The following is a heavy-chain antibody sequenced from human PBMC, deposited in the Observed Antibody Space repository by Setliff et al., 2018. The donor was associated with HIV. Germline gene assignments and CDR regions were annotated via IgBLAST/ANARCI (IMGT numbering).Heavy chain of an antibody. CDR3: ARAAGVPAVHTPFRYYYYMDV. Sequence: ASVKVSCKACGYTLNRDEINWVRQTTGQGLEWMGWISAYSGNTDYAQKVQGRVTMTTDTSTSTAYMELSSLRSEDSAVYYCARAAGVPAVHTPFRYYYYMDVWGKGTTVTVSS. CDR1: GYTLNRDE. D-gene: IGHD2-2*01. J-gene: IGHJ6*03. CDR2: ISAYSGNT. V-gene: IGHV1-18*01.